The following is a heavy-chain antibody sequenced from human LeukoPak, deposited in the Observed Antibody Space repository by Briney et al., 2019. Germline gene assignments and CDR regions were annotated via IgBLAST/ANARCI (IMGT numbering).Heavy chain of an antibody. CDR2: ISSSSSYI. Sequence: GGSLRLSCAASGFTFRSYSMNWVRQAPGKGLEWVSSISSSSSYIYYADSVKGRFTISRDNAKNSLYLQMNSLRAEDTAVYYCAREGGDYVGIAFDIWGQGTMVTVSS. J-gene: IGHJ3*02. D-gene: IGHD4-17*01. CDR1: GFTFRSYS. CDR3: AREGGDYVGIAFDI. V-gene: IGHV3-21*01.